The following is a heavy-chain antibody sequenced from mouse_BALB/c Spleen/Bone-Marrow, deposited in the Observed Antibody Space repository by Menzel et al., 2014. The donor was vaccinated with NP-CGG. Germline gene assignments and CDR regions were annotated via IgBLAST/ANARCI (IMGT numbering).Heavy chain of an antibody. CDR1: GYVFSSSW. CDR3: ARTYGSSFFAS. Sequence: LVESGASVKFSCKDSGYVFSSSWMNWVKQRPGQVLEWIGRIYPGDGDTNYNGKSKGKATLTADKSSSTAYMQLSNLTSVDSAVYFCARTYGSSFFASWGHGTLVTGSA. D-gene: IGHD1-1*01. CDR2: IYPGDGDT. V-gene: IGHV1-82*01. J-gene: IGHJ3*01.